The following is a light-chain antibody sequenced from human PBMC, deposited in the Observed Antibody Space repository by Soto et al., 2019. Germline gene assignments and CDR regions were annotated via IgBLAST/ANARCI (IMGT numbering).Light chain of an antibody. J-gene: IGKJ3*01. CDR3: QQYDNLPRRFT. Sequence: DIQMTQSPSSLSASVGDRVTITCQASQDISNYLNWYQQKPGKAPKLLIYDASSLETGVPSRFSGSGSGTDFTFTISSLQPEDIATYYCQQYDNLPRRFTFGPGTKVDIK. CDR1: QDISNY. CDR2: DAS. V-gene: IGKV1-33*01.